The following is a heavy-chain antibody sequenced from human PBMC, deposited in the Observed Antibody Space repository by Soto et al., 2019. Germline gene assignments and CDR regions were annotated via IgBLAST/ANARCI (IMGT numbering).Heavy chain of an antibody. CDR1: GDSVSSNSAA. D-gene: IGHD3-9*01. J-gene: IGHJ2*01. CDR2: TYYRSRWYN. CDR3: ARVPGYGWYFDL. V-gene: IGHV6-1*01. Sequence: SQTLSLTCAISGDSVSSNSAAWNWIRQSPSRGLEWLGRTYYRSRWYNDYAVSVKSRITVNPDTSKNQFSLHLNSVTPEDTAVYYCARVPGYGWYFDLWGRGTLVTVSS.